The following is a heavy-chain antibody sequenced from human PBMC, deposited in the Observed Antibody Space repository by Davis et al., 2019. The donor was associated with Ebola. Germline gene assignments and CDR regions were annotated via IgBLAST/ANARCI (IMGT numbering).Heavy chain of an antibody. CDR2: IYYSGST. V-gene: IGHV4-39*01. CDR1: GGSISSSSYY. CDR3: ARLNTPYYYYGMDV. D-gene: IGHD2-2*02. J-gene: IGHJ6*04. Sequence: SETLSLTCTVSGGSISSSSYYWGWIRQPPGKGLEWIGSIYYSGSTYYNPSLKSRVTISVDTSKNQFSLKLSSVTAADTAVYYCARLNTPYYYYGMDVWGKGTTVTVSS.